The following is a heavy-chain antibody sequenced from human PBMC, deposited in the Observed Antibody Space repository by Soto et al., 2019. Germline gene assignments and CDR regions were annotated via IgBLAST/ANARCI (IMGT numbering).Heavy chain of an antibody. Sequence: PGGSLRLSCAASGFTFSGYAMSWVRQAPGKGLEWVSSISGSGGSTYYPDSVKGRFTMSRDNSKNTLFLQMNSLRAEDTAVYFCAKDRPPYDTSGPSDYWGQGTLVTVSS. CDR2: ISGSGGST. V-gene: IGHV3-23*01. J-gene: IGHJ4*02. CDR3: AKDRPPYDTSGPSDY. D-gene: IGHD3-22*01. CDR1: GFTFSGYA.